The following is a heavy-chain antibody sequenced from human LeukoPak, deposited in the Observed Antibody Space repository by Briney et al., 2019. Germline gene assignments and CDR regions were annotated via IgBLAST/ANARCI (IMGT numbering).Heavy chain of an antibody. J-gene: IGHJ4*02. CDR1: GFIFSRYA. CDR2: ISSSGTTI. Sequence: GGSLRLSCAASGFIFSRYAMNWVRQAPGKGLDWVSYISSSGTTIYYADSVKGRFTISSDNAKNSLYLQMNSLRAEDTAVYYCARGGIPPDYWGQGTLVTVSS. D-gene: IGHD2-2*02. CDR3: ARGGIPPDY. V-gene: IGHV3-48*03.